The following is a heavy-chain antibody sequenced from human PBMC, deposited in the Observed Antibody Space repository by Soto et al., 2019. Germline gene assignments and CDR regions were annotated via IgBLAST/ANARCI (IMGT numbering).Heavy chain of an antibody. CDR3: AKTPEHCSSTSCHYYYYGMDV. V-gene: IGHV3-23*01. D-gene: IGHD2-2*01. CDR2: ISGSGGST. J-gene: IGHJ6*02. Sequence: PGGSLRLSCAASGFTFSSCAMSWVRQAPRKGLEWVSAISGSGGSTYYADSVKGRFTISRDNSKNTLYLQMNSLRAEDTAVYYCAKTPEHCSSTSCHYYYYGMDVWGQGTTVTVSS. CDR1: GFTFSSCA.